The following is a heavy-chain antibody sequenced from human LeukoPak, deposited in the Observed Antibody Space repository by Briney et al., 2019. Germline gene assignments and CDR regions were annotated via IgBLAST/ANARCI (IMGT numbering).Heavy chain of an antibody. J-gene: IGHJ4*02. CDR2: ISSSGSTI. CDR1: GFTFSSYE. V-gene: IGHV3-48*03. Sequence: GGSLRLSCAASGFTFSSYEMNWFRQTTGKGLEWVSYISSSGSTIYYADSVKGRFTISRDNAKNSLYLQMNSLRAEDTAVYYCAKWLRVATTYFDYWGQGTLVTVSS. D-gene: IGHD5-24*01. CDR3: AKWLRVATTYFDY.